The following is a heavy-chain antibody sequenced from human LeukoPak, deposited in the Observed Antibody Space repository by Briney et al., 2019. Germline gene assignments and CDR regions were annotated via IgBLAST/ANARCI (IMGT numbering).Heavy chain of an antibody. CDR1: GYTFTGYY. J-gene: IGHJ4*02. D-gene: IGHD2-21*02. CDR2: INPNSGGT. CDR3: AREDRDCGGDCAFGY. V-gene: IGHV1-2*04. Sequence: ASVKVSCKASGYTFTGYYMHWVRQAPGQGLEWMGWINPNSGGTNYAQKFQGWVTMTRDTSISTAYMELSRLRSDDTAVYYCAREDRDCGGDCAFGYWGQGTLVTVSS.